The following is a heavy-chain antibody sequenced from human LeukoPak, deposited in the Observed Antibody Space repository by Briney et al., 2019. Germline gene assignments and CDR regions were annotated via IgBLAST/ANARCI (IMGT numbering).Heavy chain of an antibody. CDR3: ARDFMH. CDR2: ITHSGGT. V-gene: IGHV4-34*01. J-gene: IGHJ4*02. Sequence: SETLSLTCAVYGGSFSGYYWSWIRQPPGKGLEWIGEITHSGGTNYNPSLKTRVTISVDTSKNQFSLNLNSVTAADTAVYYCARDFMHWGQGILVTVSS. CDR1: GGSFSGYY. D-gene: IGHD3-16*01.